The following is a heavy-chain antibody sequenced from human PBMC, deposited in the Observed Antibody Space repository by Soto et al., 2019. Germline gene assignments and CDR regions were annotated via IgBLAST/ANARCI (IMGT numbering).Heavy chain of an antibody. Sequence: HXGGSLRLSCAASGFTFSSYWMHWVRQAPGKGLVWVSRINSDGSSTSYADSVKGRFTISRDNAKNTLYLQMNSLRAEDTAVYYCARAKYYDFWSVLDGYYYMDVWGKGTTVTVSS. V-gene: IGHV3-74*01. CDR1: GFTFSSYW. D-gene: IGHD3-3*01. CDR3: ARAKYYDFWSVLDGYYYMDV. CDR2: INSDGSST. J-gene: IGHJ6*03.